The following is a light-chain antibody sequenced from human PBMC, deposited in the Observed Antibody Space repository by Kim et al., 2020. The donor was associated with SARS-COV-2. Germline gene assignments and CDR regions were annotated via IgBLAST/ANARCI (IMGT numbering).Light chain of an antibody. V-gene: IGKV3-20*01. Sequence: EIVLTQSPGTLSLSPGERATLSCRASQSVSSSHLAWYQDKPGQAPRLLIYDAANRATGIPDRFSGSGSGTDFTLTISRLEPEDFAVYYCQQYGGAPLTFGGGTKVDIK. CDR3: QQYGGAPLT. CDR1: QSVSSSH. CDR2: DAA. J-gene: IGKJ4*01.